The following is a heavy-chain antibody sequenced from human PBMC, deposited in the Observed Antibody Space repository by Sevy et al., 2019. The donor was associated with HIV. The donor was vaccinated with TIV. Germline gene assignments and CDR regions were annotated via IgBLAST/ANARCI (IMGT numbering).Heavy chain of an antibody. D-gene: IGHD3-22*01. Sequence: ASVKVSCKASGYTFTSYGISWVRQAPGQGLEWMGWISAYNGNTNYAQKLQGSVTMTTDTSTSTAYMELRSLRSDDTAVYYCARKSTNYYYDSSGYYTPAEYFQHWGQGTLVTVSS. V-gene: IGHV1-18*01. J-gene: IGHJ1*01. CDR3: ARKSTNYYYDSSGYYTPAEYFQH. CDR1: GYTFTSYG. CDR2: ISAYNGNT.